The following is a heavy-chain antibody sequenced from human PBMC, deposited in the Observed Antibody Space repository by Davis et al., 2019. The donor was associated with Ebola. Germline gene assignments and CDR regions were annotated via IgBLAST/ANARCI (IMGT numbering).Heavy chain of an antibody. D-gene: IGHD2-8*02. J-gene: IGHJ4*02. CDR3: TTYTSGHFAN. Sequence: GESLKISCTASGFTFSNAWMSWVRQAPGKGLEWVGRIKILSGGGTTDYAAPVKGRFTISRDDSKNTLYLQMNSLKTEDTAVYYCTTYTSGHFANWGQGTLVTVSS. V-gene: IGHV3-15*01. CDR2: IKILSGGGTT. CDR1: GFTFSNAW.